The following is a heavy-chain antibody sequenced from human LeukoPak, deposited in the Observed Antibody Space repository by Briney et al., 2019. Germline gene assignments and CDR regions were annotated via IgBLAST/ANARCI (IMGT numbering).Heavy chain of an antibody. V-gene: IGHV3-73*01. J-gene: IGHJ5*02. CDR3: TRDSGTYNWLDP. D-gene: IGHD1-26*01. CDR1: GFTFSGSA. Sequence: GGSLKLSCAASGFTFSGSAIHWVRQSFGRGLEWIGHIDKEKNSYATASAYAVSVEGRFTVSRDDSKNMAFLQMSGLKTEDTALYFCTRDSGTYNWLDPWGQGTLVTVSS. CDR2: IDKEKNSYATAS.